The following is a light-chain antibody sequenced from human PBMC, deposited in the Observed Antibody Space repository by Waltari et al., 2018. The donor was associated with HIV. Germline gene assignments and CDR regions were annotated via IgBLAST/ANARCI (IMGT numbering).Light chain of an antibody. V-gene: IGLV3-25*03. CDR3: QSTDNSGTHVV. CDR1: ECPSQS. J-gene: IGLJ2*01. CDR2: KDR. Sequence: SYELTQPPSVSVPPGQPAETPCLGEECPSQSGHWYEHKAGQAPVLVISKDRTRPYGIPQLSYGSTAGTSVTLTIRGVQAEDEADYYWQSTDNSGTHVVFGGGTKLTVL.